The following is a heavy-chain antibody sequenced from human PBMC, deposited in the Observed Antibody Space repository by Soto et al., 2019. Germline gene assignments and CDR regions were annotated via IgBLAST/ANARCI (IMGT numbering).Heavy chain of an antibody. CDR2: ISASGDSS. D-gene: IGHD2-2*03. CDR1: GFTFSSFG. V-gene: IGHV3-23*01. J-gene: IGHJ4*02. Sequence: EVQLLDSGGDLAQLGGSLRLSCTASGFTFSSFGMAWVRQAPGKGLEWVSAISASGDSSYYADSVKDRFTISRDSPTNTLYLQMNHLRAEDTAVYYCAKMGIGMFSHKHHFDHWGQGTQVTVSS. CDR3: AKMGIGMFSHKHHFDH.